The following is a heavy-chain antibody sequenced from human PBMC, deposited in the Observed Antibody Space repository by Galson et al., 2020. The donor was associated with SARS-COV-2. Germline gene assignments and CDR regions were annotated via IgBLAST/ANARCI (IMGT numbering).Heavy chain of an antibody. CDR3: ARELGGWFDP. J-gene: IGHJ5*02. D-gene: IGHD1-26*01. CDR2: ISSSGSTI. Sequence: GGSLRLSCAASGFTFSSYEMNWVRQAPGKGLDWVSYISSSGSTIYYADSVKGRFTISRDNAKNLLYLHMNSLRAEDTAVYYCARELGGWFDPWGQGTLLTVSS. CDR1: GFTFSSYE. V-gene: IGHV3-48*03.